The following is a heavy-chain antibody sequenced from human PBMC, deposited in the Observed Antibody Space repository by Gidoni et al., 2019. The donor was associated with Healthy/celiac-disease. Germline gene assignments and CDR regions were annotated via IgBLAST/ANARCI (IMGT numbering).Heavy chain of an antibody. Sequence: EVQLLESGGGLVQPGGSLRLSCAASGFTFSSNAMSWVRQAPGKGLDWVSAISGNGGSTYYADSVKGRFTISRDNSKNTLYLQMNSLRAEDTAVYYCAKDTLGAAGFFDYWGQGTLVTVSS. CDR3: AKDTLGAAGFFDY. V-gene: IGHV3-23*01. D-gene: IGHD6-13*01. CDR2: ISGNGGST. J-gene: IGHJ4*02. CDR1: GFTFSSNA.